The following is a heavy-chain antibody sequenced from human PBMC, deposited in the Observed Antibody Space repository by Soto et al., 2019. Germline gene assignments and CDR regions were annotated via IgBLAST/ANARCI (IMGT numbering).Heavy chain of an antibody. CDR1: GGSISSYY. J-gene: IGHJ4*02. CDR2: IYYSGST. D-gene: IGHD3-10*01. CDR3: ARITMVRGVIRQYYFDY. V-gene: IGHV4-59*01. Sequence: QVQLQESGPGLVKPSETLSLTCTVSGGSISSYYWSWIRQPPGKGLEWIGYIYYSGSTNYNPSLKSRVTISVDTSKNQFSLKLSSVTAADTAVYYCARITMVRGVIRQYYFDYWGQGTLVTVSS.